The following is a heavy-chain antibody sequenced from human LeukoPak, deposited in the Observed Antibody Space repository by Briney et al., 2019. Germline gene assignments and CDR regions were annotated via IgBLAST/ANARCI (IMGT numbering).Heavy chain of an antibody. J-gene: IGHJ1*01. CDR3: ARHDDSSGYYYGYFQH. V-gene: IGHV4-4*09. CDR2: IYTSGST. CDR1: GGSISSYY. D-gene: IGHD3-22*01. Sequence: SETLSLTCTVSGGSISSYYWSWIRQPPGKGLEWIGYIYTSGSTNYNPSLKSRVTISVDTSKNQFSLKLSSVTAADTAVYYCARHDDSSGYYYGYFQHWGQGTLDTVSS.